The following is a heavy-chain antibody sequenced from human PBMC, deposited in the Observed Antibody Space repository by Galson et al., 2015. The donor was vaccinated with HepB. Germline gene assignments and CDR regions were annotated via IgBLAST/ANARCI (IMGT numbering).Heavy chain of an antibody. J-gene: IGHJ4*02. Sequence: SVKVSCKASGYTFTSYYMHWVRQAPGQGLEWMGIINPSGGSTSYAQKFQGRVTMTRDTSTSTVYMELSSLRSEDTAVYYCARGGEPYYDDSSGYLAYWGQGTLVTVSS. D-gene: IGHD3-22*01. CDR1: GYTFTSYY. V-gene: IGHV1-46*01. CDR3: ARGGEPYYDDSSGYLAY. CDR2: INPSGGST.